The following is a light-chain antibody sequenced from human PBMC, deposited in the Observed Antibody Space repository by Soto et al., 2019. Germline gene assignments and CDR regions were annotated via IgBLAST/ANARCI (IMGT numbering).Light chain of an antibody. Sequence: EVVMTQSPATLSLSPGEGATLSCRASESVGSNLAWYQQKPGQAPRLLIYGASTRATGVPARFSGSGSGTEYTLTISSLQSEDFAIYYCQQYNNGPPLTFGGGTKVEIK. CDR2: GAS. CDR1: ESVGSN. J-gene: IGKJ4*01. CDR3: QQYNNGPPLT. V-gene: IGKV3-15*01.